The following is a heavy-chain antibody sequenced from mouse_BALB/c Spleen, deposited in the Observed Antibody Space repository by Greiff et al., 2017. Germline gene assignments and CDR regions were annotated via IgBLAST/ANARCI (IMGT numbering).Heavy chain of an antibody. CDR1: GFSLTSYD. V-gene: IGHV2-9-2*01. J-gene: IGHJ4*01. Sequence: ESGPGLVAPSQSLSITCTVSGFSLTSYDISWIRQPPGKGLEWLGVIWTGGGTNYNSAFMSRLSISKDNSKSQVFLKMNSLQTDDTAIYYCVRDRTRYYAMDYWGQGTSVTVSS. CDR3: VRDRTRYYAMDY. CDR2: IWTGGGT.